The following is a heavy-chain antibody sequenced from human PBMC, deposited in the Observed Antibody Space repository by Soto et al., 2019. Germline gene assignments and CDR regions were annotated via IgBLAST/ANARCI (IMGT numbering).Heavy chain of an antibody. J-gene: IGHJ5*02. CDR1: GYTFTSYD. D-gene: IGHD3-3*01. CDR3: AMDYDFWSGSKFVDWFDP. CDR2: MNPNSGNT. Sequence: ASVKVSCKASGYTFTSYDINWVRQATGQGLEWMGWMNPNSGNTGYAQKFQGRVTMTRNTSISTAYMELSSLRSEDTAVYYCAMDYDFWSGSKFVDWFDPWGQGTLVTVSS. V-gene: IGHV1-8*01.